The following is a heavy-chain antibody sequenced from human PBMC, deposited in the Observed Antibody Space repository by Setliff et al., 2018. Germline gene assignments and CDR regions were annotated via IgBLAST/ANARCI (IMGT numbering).Heavy chain of an antibody. CDR1: GYTFTDYS. V-gene: IGHV1-2*02. CDR3: TTDRRGGCSGASCYDFDY. Sequence: ASVKVSCKASGYTFTDYSMHWVRQAPGQGLEWMGWVNPNNGGIHFAQKFQGRVTMTRDTSINTAYMELRRLNSDDTGVYYCTTDRRGGCSGASCYDFDYWGQGTLVTVPS. CDR2: VNPNNGGI. D-gene: IGHD2-15*01. J-gene: IGHJ4*02.